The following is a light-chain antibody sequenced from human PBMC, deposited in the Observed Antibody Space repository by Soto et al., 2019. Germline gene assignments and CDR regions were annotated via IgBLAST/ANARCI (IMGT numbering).Light chain of an antibody. CDR2: DAS. CDR1: QSVSSY. J-gene: IGKJ5*01. Sequence: IVLSHSPATLSFSRGEIATLSCRASQSVSSYLAWYQQKPGQAPRLLIYDASNRATGIPARFSGSGSGTEFTLTITGLQSEDFAVYYCQHYNNWPPITFGQGTRLEIK. CDR3: QHYNNWPPIT. V-gene: IGKV3-15*01.